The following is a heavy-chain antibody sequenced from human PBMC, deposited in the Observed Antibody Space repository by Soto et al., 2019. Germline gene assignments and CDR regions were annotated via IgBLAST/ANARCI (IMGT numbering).Heavy chain of an antibody. V-gene: IGHV1-69*13. J-gene: IGHJ6*02. Sequence: SVKVSCKASGGTFSSYAISWVRQAPGQGLEWMGGIIPIFGTANYAQKFQGRVTITADESTSTAYMELSSLRSEDTAVYYCARDPGGNSYYYYYGMDVWGQGTTVTVSS. CDR3: ARDPGGNSYYYYYGMDV. D-gene: IGHD2-21*02. CDR2: IIPIFGTA. CDR1: GGTFSSYA.